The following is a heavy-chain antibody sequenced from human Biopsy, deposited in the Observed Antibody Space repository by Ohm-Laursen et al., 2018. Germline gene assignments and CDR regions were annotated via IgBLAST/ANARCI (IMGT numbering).Heavy chain of an antibody. CDR1: GGSMSSYY. Sequence: SDTLSLTCTVSGGSMSSYYWTWIRQPPGKGLEWIGYIYNSGSINYNPSLKSRVTISVAVDTSKSQFSLRLSSVTAADTAMYYCARGEAGVYDALDIWGQGTMVIVSS. V-gene: IGHV4-59*07. D-gene: IGHD3-10*01. J-gene: IGHJ3*02. CDR2: IYNSGSI. CDR3: ARGEAGVYDALDI.